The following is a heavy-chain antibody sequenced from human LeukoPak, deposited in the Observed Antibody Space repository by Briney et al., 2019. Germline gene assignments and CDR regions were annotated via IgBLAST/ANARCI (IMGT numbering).Heavy chain of an antibody. J-gene: IGHJ4*02. D-gene: IGHD2-2*01. Sequence: GASVKVSCKTSGYRFTINYLHWVRQAPGQGLEWLAIINPSGGNTNYAQRFQGRVTVTRDTSISTAYMELSRLRSDDTAVYYCARGYCSSTSCYFSFDYWGQGTLVTVSS. V-gene: IGHV1-46*01. CDR2: INPSGGNT. CDR3: ARGYCSSTSCYFSFDY. CDR1: GYRFTINY.